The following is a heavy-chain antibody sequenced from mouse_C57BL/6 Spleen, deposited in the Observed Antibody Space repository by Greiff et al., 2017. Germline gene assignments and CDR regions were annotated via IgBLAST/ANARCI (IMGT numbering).Heavy chain of an antibody. D-gene: IGHD2-4*01. CDR3: ARFDYDVNWYFDV. CDR1: GYTFTSYT. V-gene: IGHV1-4*01. CDR2: INPSSGYT. J-gene: IGHJ1*03. Sequence: QVQLQQSGAELARPGASVKMSCKASGYTFTSYTMHWVKQRPGQGLEWIGYINPSSGYTKYNQKFKDKDTLTADKSSSTAYMQLSSLTSEDSAVYYCARFDYDVNWYFDVWGTGTTVTVSS.